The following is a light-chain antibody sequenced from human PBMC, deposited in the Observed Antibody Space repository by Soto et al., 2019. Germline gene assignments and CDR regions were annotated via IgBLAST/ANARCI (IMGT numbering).Light chain of an antibody. CDR3: QQSYNWPWT. CDR1: QSISTN. V-gene: IGKV3-15*01. Sequence: EIVLKQSLATLSVSPGERATLSCRASQSISTNLAWFLQKPGQAPRLLISRASTRATGIPARFSGSGSGTEFTLTISSLQSEDFAVYYCQQSYNWPWTFGQGSNVDIK. CDR2: RAS. J-gene: IGKJ1*01.